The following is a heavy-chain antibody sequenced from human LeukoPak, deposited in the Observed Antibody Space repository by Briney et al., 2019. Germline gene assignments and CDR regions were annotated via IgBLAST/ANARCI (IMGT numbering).Heavy chain of an antibody. CDR3: AKGNYDSSGYYGHYYYYYMDV. V-gene: IGHV3-23*01. CDR1: GFTFSSYA. CDR2: ISGSGGST. J-gene: IGHJ6*03. Sequence: PGGSLRLSCAASGFTFSSYAMSWVRPAPGKGLVWVSAISGSGGSTYHADSVKGRFTISRDNSKNTLYLQRNSLRAEATAVYYCAKGNYDSSGYYGHYYYYYMDVWGKGTTVTVSS. D-gene: IGHD3-22*01.